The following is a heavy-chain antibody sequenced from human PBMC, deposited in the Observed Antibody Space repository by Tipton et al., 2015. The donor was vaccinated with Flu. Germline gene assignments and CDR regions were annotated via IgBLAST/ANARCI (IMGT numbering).Heavy chain of an antibody. J-gene: IGHJ4*02. V-gene: IGHV3-11*01. CDR2: ISSSGSTI. D-gene: IGHD3-10*01. CDR3: ARYSGSGSYYNAFVDY. Sequence: SLRLSCAASGFTFSDYYMRWIRQAPGKGLEWVSYISSSGSTIYYADSVKGRFTISRDNAKNPLYLQMNSLRAEDTAVYYCARYSGSGSYYNAFVDYWGQGTLVTVSS. CDR1: GFTFSDYY.